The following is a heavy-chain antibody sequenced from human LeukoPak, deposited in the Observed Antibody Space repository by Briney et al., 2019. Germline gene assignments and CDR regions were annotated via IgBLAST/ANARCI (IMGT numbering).Heavy chain of an antibody. V-gene: IGHV3-15*01. J-gene: IGHJ4*02. Sequence: GGSLRLSCAAPGFTFSNAWMSWVRQAPGKGLEWVGRIKSKTDGGTTDYAAPVKGRFTISRDDSKNTLYLQMNSLKTEDTAVYYCTTDRDYYDILTGYISYYFDYWGQGTLVTVSS. CDR1: GFTFSNAW. CDR2: IKSKTDGGTT. CDR3: TTDRDYYDILTGYISYYFDY. D-gene: IGHD3-9*01.